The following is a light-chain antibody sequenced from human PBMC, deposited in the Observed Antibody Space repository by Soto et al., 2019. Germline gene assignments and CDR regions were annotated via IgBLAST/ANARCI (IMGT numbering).Light chain of an antibody. Sequence: QSVLTQPPSASGSPVPSVAISCTGTSSDVGGYNYVSWYQQHPGKAPKLMIYEVNKRPSGVPDRFSGSKSGNTASLTVSGLQAEDEADYYCSSYAGSSNVFGTGTKVTVL. CDR1: SSDVGGYNY. CDR2: EVN. J-gene: IGLJ1*01. V-gene: IGLV2-8*01. CDR3: SSYAGSSNV.